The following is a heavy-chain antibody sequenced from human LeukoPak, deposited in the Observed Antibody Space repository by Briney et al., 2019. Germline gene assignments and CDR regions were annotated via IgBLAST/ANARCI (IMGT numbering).Heavy chain of an antibody. CDR2: IIPILGIA. D-gene: IGHD3-10*01. J-gene: IGHJ4*02. V-gene: IGHV1-69*04. Sequence: GASVKVSCKASGGTFSSYAISWVRQAPGQGLEWMGRIIPILGIANYAQKLQGRVTMTTDTSTSTAYMELRSLRSDDTAVYYCARDRYGSGSYPFDYWGQGTLVTVSS. CDR1: GGTFSSYA. CDR3: ARDRYGSGSYPFDY.